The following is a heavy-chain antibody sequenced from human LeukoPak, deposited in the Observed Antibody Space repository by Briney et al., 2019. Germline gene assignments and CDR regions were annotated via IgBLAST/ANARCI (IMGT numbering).Heavy chain of an antibody. CDR1: AYTFTGYY. V-gene: IGHV1-2*02. J-gene: IGHJ4*02. Sequence: ASVTVSCQASAYTFTGYYIHWVRQAPGQGLEWMGWINPNNGATNFAQKFQGRVTMTRDTSISTAYMELSGLQSDDTAGYYCATRSGDFDYWGQGTLVTVSS. CDR3: ATRSGDFDY. CDR2: INPNNGAT. D-gene: IGHD3-10*01.